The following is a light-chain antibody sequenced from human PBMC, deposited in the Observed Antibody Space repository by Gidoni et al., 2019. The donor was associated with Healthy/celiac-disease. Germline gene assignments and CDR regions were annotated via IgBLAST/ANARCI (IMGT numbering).Light chain of an antibody. CDR2: GAS. CDR1: QSVSSSY. CDR3: QQYGSSPPTT. Sequence: EIVLTQSPDTLSLSPGERATLSCRASQSVSSSYLAWYQQKPGQAPRLLIYGASSRATGIPDRFSGSGSGTDFTLTISRLEPEDFAVYYCQQYGSSPPTTFGQXTKVEIK. V-gene: IGKV3-20*01. J-gene: IGKJ1*01.